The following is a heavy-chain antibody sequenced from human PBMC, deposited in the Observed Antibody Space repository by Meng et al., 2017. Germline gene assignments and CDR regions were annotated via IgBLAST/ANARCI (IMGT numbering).Heavy chain of an antibody. J-gene: IGHJ4*02. V-gene: IGHV3-30*16. CDR1: GFIFSNYE. CDR2: ITKDGSRK. Sequence: GGYGVPPVRPLPLSCGASGFIFSNYEMHWVRQAQGKGLEWVACITKDGSRKYYLGSVRGRFTISRDNSKNTLYLEMNSLRSEDTALYYCARDFDYWGQGTLVTVSS. CDR3: ARDFDY.